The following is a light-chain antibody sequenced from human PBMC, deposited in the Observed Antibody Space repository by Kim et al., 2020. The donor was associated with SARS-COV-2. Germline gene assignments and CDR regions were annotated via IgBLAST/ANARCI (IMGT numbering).Light chain of an antibody. CDR2: AAS. J-gene: IGKJ3*01. CDR3: QQSYSNTFT. Sequence: ASVGDRVTITCRASQSISNDLNWYQQHSGKAPKLLIYAASTLESGVPSRFSGSGSGTDFTLTISSLQPEDFATYYCQQSYSNTFTFGPGTKVDIK. V-gene: IGKV1-39*01. CDR1: QSISND.